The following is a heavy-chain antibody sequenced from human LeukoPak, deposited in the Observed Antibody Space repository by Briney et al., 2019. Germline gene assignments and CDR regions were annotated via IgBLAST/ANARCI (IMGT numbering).Heavy chain of an antibody. CDR3: ARVSGYGDYSGDY. V-gene: IGHV4-59*01. J-gene: IGHJ4*02. CDR1: GGSISSYY. CDR2: FYYSGST. D-gene: IGHD4-17*01. Sequence: SETLSLTCTVSGGSISSYYWSWIRQPPGKGLEWIGYFYYSGSTNYNPSLKSRVTISVDTSKNQFSLKLSSVTAADTAVYYCARVSGYGDYSGDYWGQGTLVTVSS.